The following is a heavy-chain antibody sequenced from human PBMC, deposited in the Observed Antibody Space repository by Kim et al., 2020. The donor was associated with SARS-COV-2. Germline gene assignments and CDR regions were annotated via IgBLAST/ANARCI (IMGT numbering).Heavy chain of an antibody. D-gene: IGHD6-13*01. CDR1: GGTFSSYA. Sequence: SVKVSCKASGGTFSSYAISWVRQAPGQGLEWMGRIIPILGIANYAQKFQGRVTITADKSTSTAYMELSSLRSEDTAVYYCARRSTEYSSSWPYSPNYYYMDVWGKGTTVTVSS. CDR3: ARRSTEYSSSWPYSPNYYYMDV. J-gene: IGHJ6*03. CDR2: IIPILGIA. V-gene: IGHV1-69*04.